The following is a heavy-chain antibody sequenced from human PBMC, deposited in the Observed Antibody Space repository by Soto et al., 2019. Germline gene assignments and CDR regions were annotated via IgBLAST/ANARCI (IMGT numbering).Heavy chain of an antibody. CDR3: ARDYDFWSGSPERPYYYYYGMDV. CDR2: IDPSGGST. V-gene: IGHV1-46*01. Sequence: ASVKVSCKASGYTFTSYYMHWVRQAPGQGLEWMGIIDPSGGSTSYAQKFQGRVTMTRDTSTSTVYMELSSLRSEDTAVYYCARDYDFWSGSPERPYYYYYGMDVWGQGTTVTVSS. CDR1: GYTFTSYY. D-gene: IGHD3-3*01. J-gene: IGHJ6*02.